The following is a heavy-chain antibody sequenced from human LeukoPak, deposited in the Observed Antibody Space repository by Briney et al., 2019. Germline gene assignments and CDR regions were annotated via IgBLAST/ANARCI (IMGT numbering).Heavy chain of an antibody. CDR1: GGTFSSYA. Sequence: GASVKVSCKASGGTFSSYAISWVRQAPGQGLEWMGGIIPIFGTANYAQKFQGRVTITADKSTSTAYMELSSLRSEDTAVYYCASGTVGRIQLWRYYFDYWGQGTLVTVSS. J-gene: IGHJ4*02. V-gene: IGHV1-69*06. D-gene: IGHD5-18*01. CDR3: ASGTVGRIQLWRYYFDY. CDR2: IIPIFGTA.